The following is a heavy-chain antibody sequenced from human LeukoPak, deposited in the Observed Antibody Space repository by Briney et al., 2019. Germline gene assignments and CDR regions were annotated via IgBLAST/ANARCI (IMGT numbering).Heavy chain of an antibody. Sequence: EASVKVSCTASGYTFTSYDINWVRQATGQGLEWMGLMNPNSGNTGYAQKFRGSVTMTRNISTATAYMELSSLKSDDTAVCYCARVNTYYYGSGVIRAFHMWGQGTMVTVSS. CDR1: GYTFTSYD. J-gene: IGHJ3*02. CDR3: ARVNTYYYGSGVIRAFHM. CDR2: MNPNSGNT. D-gene: IGHD3-10*01. V-gene: IGHV1-8*01.